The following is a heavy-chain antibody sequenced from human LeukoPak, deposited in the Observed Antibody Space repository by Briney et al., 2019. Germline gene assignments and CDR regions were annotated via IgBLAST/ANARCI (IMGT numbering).Heavy chain of an antibody. D-gene: IGHD3-10*01. J-gene: IGHJ4*02. V-gene: IGHV3-30*04. CDR2: ISYDAKKT. Sequence: GASLRLSCVASGFTFNNYAMHWVRQAPGKGLEWVAVISYDAKKTYYADSVKGRLIISRDNSKSTLDLQMNSLKPEDTAVYYCARAMCSSTVCYHGGWGYGSGSYTRREGYFDYWGQGTLVTVSS. CDR3: ARAMCSSTVCYHGGWGYGSGSYTRREGYFDY. CDR1: GFTFNNYA.